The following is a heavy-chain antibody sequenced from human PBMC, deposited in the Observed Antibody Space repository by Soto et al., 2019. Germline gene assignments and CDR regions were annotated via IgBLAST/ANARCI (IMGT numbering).Heavy chain of an antibody. D-gene: IGHD3-22*01. CDR3: ARNIPSTVIVVGPKLAFDP. V-gene: IGHV1-18*01. J-gene: IGHJ5*02. CDR2: ISAYNGNT. CDR1: GYTFTSYG. Sequence: ASVKVSCKASGYTFTSYGISWVRQAPGQGLEWMGWISAYNGNTNYAQKLQGRVTMTTDTSTSTVYMELSSLRSEDTAVYYCARNIPSTVIVVGPKLAFDPWGQGTLVTVSS.